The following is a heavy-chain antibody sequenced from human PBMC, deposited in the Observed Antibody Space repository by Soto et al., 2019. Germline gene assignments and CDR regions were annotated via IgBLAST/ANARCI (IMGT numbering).Heavy chain of an antibody. CDR2: IYYTGNI. Sequence: QLQLQESSPGLVKPSETLSLTCSVSGGSISNSLNYWGWIRQPPGKGLEWIGTIYYTGNIYYNPSLKSRDTLSIDTSRNQFSLRLSSVTDADTAVYYCARQGRCSISSCYDVGSPYNYFNPWGQGTLVTVST. CDR3: ARQGRCSISSCYDVGSPYNYFNP. D-gene: IGHD2-2*01. J-gene: IGHJ5*02. CDR1: GGSISNSLNY. V-gene: IGHV4-39*01.